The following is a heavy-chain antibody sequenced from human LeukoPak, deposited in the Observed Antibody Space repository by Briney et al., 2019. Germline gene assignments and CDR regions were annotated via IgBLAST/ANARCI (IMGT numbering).Heavy chain of an antibody. J-gene: IGHJ4*02. CDR1: GFSFSVYW. CDR2: IKTDGSIT. CDR3: AKGKWELRADYFDY. Sequence: GGSLRLSCAASGFSFSVYWMHWVRQAPGKGPVWVSRIKTDGSITDYADSVKGRFTISRDNSKNTLNLQMNSLRTEDTAVYYCAKGKWELRADYFDYWGQGTLVTVSS. V-gene: IGHV3-74*01. D-gene: IGHD1-26*01.